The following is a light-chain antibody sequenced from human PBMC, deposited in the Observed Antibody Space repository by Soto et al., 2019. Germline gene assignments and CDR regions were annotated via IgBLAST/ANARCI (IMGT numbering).Light chain of an antibody. Sequence: EIVMTQSPATLSVSPGERATLSCRASQSVSGNLAWYQQKPGQAPRLLIYGASTRATGIPARFSGSGSGTEFTLIISSLQSEDFAVYYCQQYNNWPPLTFGQGTRLEIK. CDR3: QQYNNWPPLT. V-gene: IGKV3-15*01. CDR1: QSVSGN. J-gene: IGKJ5*01. CDR2: GAS.